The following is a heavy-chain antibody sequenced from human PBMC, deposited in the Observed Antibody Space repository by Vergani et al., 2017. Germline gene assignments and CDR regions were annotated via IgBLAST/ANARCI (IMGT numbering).Heavy chain of an antibody. D-gene: IGHD1-26*01. CDR3: ARGFLVGATTTPPDY. J-gene: IGHJ4*02. CDR2: ISPKFGTA. Sequence: QVQLVQSGAEVKQPGSSVKVSCKGSGGTFSSYAIRWVRQAPGQGLEWMGGISPKFGTANYAQKFQGRVTITADESTSTAYMELISLRSEGTAVYYCARGFLVGATTTPPDYWGQGSLVTVSS. CDR1: GGTFSSYA. V-gene: IGHV1-69*01.